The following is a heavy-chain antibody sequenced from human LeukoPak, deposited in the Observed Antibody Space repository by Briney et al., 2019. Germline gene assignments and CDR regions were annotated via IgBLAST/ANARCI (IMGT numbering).Heavy chain of an antibody. V-gene: IGHV4-59*01. D-gene: IGHD6-25*01. J-gene: IGHJ4*02. CDR3: ARAGGVKTAALDLDY. CDR2: IYYSGSA. Sequence: PSETLSLTCTVSGGSISDYSWSWIRQPPGKGLVWIGNIYYSGSANHNPSLESRVTISRDTSKNQFSLKLTSVTTADTAVYYCARAGGVKTAALDLDYWGQGTLVTVSS. CDR1: GGSISDYS.